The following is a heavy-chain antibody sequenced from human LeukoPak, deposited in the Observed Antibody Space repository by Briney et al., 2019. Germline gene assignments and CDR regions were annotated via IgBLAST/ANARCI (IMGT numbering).Heavy chain of an antibody. CDR3: AKRVSYSDSAAYFDY. CDR1: GFTFSNFG. J-gene: IGHJ4*01. V-gene: IGHV3-23*01. CDR2: ISDTGSDT. D-gene: IGHD6-13*01. Sequence: GGSLRLSCTASGFTFSNFGMAWVRQAPGKGLEWVSSISDTGSDTYYADSVKGRFTVSRDNSKNTLYLQMNSLRAGDTAVFYCAKRVSYSDSAAYFDYWGQGTLVTVSS.